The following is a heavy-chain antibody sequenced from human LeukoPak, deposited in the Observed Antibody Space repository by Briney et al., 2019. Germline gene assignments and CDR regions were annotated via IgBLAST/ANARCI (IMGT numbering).Heavy chain of an antibody. Sequence: ASVKVSCKVSGYTLTELSMHWVRQAPGQGLEWMGWINPNSGGTNYAQKFQGRVTTTRDTSISTAYMELSRLRSDDTAVYYCARDYYDSSGYYIYWGQGTLVTVSS. CDR1: GYTLTELS. CDR3: ARDYYDSSGYYIY. D-gene: IGHD3-22*01. CDR2: INPNSGGT. V-gene: IGHV1-2*02. J-gene: IGHJ4*02.